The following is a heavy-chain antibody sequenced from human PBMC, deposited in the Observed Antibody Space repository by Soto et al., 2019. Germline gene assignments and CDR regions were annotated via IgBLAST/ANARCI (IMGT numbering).Heavy chain of an antibody. Sequence: GGSLRLSCAASGFTFSNAWMNWFRQAPGKGLEWVGRIKSKTDGGTTDYAAPVKGRFTISRDDSKNTLYLQMNSLKTEDTAVYYCTTDLPYSNYGGYYGMDVWGQGTTVTVSS. D-gene: IGHD4-4*01. CDR1: GFTFSNAW. CDR3: TTDLPYSNYGGYYGMDV. CDR2: IKSKTDGGTT. J-gene: IGHJ6*02. V-gene: IGHV3-15*07.